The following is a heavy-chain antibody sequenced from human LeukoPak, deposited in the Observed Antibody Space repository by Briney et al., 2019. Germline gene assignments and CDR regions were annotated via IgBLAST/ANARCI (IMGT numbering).Heavy chain of an antibody. J-gene: IGHJ4*02. Sequence: SETLSLTCSVSVVSMNGYYWSWPRQSAGNRLEWIGYIYYSGSTNYNPSLKSRVTISVDTSKNQFSLKLSSATAADTAVYYCARRNWGPIDYWGQGTLVTVSS. CDR2: IYYSGST. CDR1: VVSMNGYY. CDR3: ARRNWGPIDY. D-gene: IGHD7-27*01. V-gene: IGHV4-59*01.